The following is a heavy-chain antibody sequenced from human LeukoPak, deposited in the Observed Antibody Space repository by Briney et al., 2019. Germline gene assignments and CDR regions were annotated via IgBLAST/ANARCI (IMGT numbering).Heavy chain of an antibody. Sequence: GASVTVSCKASGNIFTGYYLHWVRQAPGQGLEWMGWINPNGGGPKYAPKFQGRVTMTRDTSINTVYMELSRLRSDDTAVYYCATGLFSYYYGSGAWGQGTLVTVSS. V-gene: IGHV1-2*02. D-gene: IGHD3-10*01. CDR2: INPNGGGP. CDR1: GNIFTGYY. J-gene: IGHJ4*02. CDR3: ATGLFSYYYGSGA.